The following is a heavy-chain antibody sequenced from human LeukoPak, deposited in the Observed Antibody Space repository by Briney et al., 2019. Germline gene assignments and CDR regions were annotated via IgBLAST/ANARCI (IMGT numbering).Heavy chain of an antibody. CDR2: INPSGGST. CDR1: GYTFTGYY. D-gene: IGHD1-26*01. J-gene: IGHJ4*02. V-gene: IGHV1-46*01. CDR3: AGPRLGFSGSYEGGLGY. Sequence: ASVKVSCEASGYTFTGYYMHWVRHAPGQGLKWRGIINPSGGSTSYAQKFQGRVTMTRDTSTSTVYMELSSLRSEDTAVYYCAGPRLGFSGSYEGGLGYWGQGTLVTVSS.